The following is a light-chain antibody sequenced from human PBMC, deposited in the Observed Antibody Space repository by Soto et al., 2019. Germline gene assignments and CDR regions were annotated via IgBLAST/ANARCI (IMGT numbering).Light chain of an antibody. J-gene: IGKJ5*01. V-gene: IGKV3D-20*02. CDR2: DAS. CDR3: QQRSNWPSIT. CDR1: QSVISGY. Sequence: EIVLTQSPGTLSLSPGERATLSCRASQSVISGYLAWYQQKPGPAPRLRIYDASSRATGIPDRFSGSGSGTDFTLTISSLEPEDFAVYYCQQRSNWPSITFGQGTRLEIK.